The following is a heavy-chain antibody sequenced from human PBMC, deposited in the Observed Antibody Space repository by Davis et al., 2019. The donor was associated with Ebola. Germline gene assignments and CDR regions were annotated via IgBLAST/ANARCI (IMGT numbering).Heavy chain of an antibody. CDR2: IYYSGST. J-gene: IGHJ6*02. Sequence: MPSETLSLTCTVSGDSISSYYWSWIRQPPGKGLEWIGYIYYSGSTNYNPSLKSRVTMSVDTSKNQFSLKLSSVTAADTAVYYCARGNYGDYIVLYYYNMDVWGQGTTVTVSS. V-gene: IGHV4-59*01. CDR1: GDSISSYY. CDR3: ARGNYGDYIVLYYYNMDV. D-gene: IGHD4-17*01.